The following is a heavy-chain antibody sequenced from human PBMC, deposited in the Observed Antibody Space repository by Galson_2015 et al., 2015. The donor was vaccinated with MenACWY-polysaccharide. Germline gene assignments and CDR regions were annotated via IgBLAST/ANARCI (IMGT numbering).Heavy chain of an antibody. Sequence: SLRLSCAASGFTFSTYAMSWVRQVPGKGLDWVATINNRGDRTYYADSVQGRFTISRDDSKNTVSLQMSSLRAEDTALYYCVKDRGAGFGDVWGQGTMVTVSS. CDR2: INNRGDRT. CDR3: VKDRGAGFGDV. CDR1: GFTFSTYA. J-gene: IGHJ3*01. V-gene: IGHV3-23*01. D-gene: IGHD3-10*01.